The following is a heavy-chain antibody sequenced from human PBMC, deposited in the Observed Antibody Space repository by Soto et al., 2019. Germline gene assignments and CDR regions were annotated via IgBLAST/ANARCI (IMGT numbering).Heavy chain of an antibody. D-gene: IGHD1-1*01. CDR1: GGTFSSQT. CDR3: ARPGLNDLDADSSAFDI. CDR2: IIPIIGVT. V-gene: IGHV1-69*02. J-gene: IGHJ3*02. Sequence: QVQLVQSGAEVKKPGSSVKVSCTASGGTFSSQTINWVRQVPGQGLEWMGSIIPIIGVTKYAQSFLSRVTISVDKSTRTAYLELSSLTSEDTAVYFCARPGLNDLDADSSAFDIWGQGTMVTVSS.